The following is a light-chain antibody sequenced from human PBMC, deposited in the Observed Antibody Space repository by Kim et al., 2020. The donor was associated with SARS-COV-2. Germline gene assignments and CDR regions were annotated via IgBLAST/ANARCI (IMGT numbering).Light chain of an antibody. CDR2: GRN. CDR1: SLRSYY. Sequence: ALGQTVKSTCQGDSLRSYYATWYQQKPRQAPVLVIYGRNNRPSGIPDRFSGSASGNTASLTISGTQVEDEADFYCQSRDSGGRVMFGGGTQLTVL. J-gene: IGLJ3*02. CDR3: QSRDSGGRVM. V-gene: IGLV3-19*01.